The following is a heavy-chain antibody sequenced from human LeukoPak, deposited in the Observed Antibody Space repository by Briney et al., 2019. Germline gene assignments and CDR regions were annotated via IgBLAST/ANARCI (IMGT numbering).Heavy chain of an antibody. Sequence: SETLSLTCTVSGGSISSSSYYWGWIRQPPGKGLEWIGSIYYSGSTYYNPSLKSRVTISVDTSKNQFSLKLSSVTAADTAVYYCARDIPTAMVPHFFNYWGQGTLVTVSS. CDR3: ARDIPTAMVPHFFNY. J-gene: IGHJ4*02. CDR2: IYYSGST. CDR1: GGSISSSSYY. V-gene: IGHV4-39*02. D-gene: IGHD5-18*01.